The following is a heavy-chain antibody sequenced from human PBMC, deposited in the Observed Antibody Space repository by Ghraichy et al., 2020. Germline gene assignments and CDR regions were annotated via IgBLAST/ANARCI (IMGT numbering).Heavy chain of an antibody. D-gene: IGHD3-16*01. CDR2: VYSNGDT. Sequence: SETLSLTCLISGASINSGGYYWNWIRQHPDKGLEWIGYVYSNGDTFYNPSLKGRLSMSLDTSQNHFSLSLNSVTAADTAVYFCARAAFEPRHRWFDPWGQGTLVTVAS. J-gene: IGHJ5*02. CDR1: GASINSGGYY. V-gene: IGHV4-31*03. CDR3: ARAAFEPRHRWFDP.